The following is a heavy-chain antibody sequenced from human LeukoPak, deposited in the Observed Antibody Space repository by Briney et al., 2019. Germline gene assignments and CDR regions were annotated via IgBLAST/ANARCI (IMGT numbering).Heavy chain of an antibody. CDR2: IYYSGST. Sequence: SETLSLTCTVPGGSISSYYWSWIRQPPGKGLEWIGYIYYSGSTNYNPSLKSRVTISVDTPKNQFSLKLSSVTAADTAVYYCARGGYYDYFDYWGQGTLVTVSS. CDR3: ARGGYYDYFDY. D-gene: IGHD3-10*01. J-gene: IGHJ4*02. V-gene: IGHV4-59*01. CDR1: GGSISSYY.